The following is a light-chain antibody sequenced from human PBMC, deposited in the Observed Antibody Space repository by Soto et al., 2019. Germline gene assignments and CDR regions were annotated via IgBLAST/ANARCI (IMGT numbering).Light chain of an antibody. V-gene: IGLV2-14*01. CDR3: SSYTSSSTYV. CDR2: DVS. J-gene: IGLJ1*01. CDR1: SSDVGGYNY. Sequence: QSVLTQPASVSGSPGQSIAISCTGTSSDVGGYNYVSWYQQHPGKAPKVLINDVSNRPSGVSSRFSGSKSGNTASLTISGLQAEDKADYYCSSYTSSSTYVFGTGTKLTVL.